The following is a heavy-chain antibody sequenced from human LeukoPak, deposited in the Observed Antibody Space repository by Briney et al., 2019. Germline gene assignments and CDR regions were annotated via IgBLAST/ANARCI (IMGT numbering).Heavy chain of an antibody. J-gene: IGHJ4*02. CDR1: GFTVSTNY. CDR2: VYMGGTT. CDR3: ARGLLRDGYTYSYSFGY. Sequence: GGSLRLSCAASGFTVSTNYMNWVRQAPGKGLEWVSVVYMGGTTYYADSVKGRFTISRDITKNTIYLQMNNLRAEDTAVYYCARGLLRDGYTYSYSFGYWGQGTLVTVSS. V-gene: IGHV3-66*01. D-gene: IGHD5-18*01.